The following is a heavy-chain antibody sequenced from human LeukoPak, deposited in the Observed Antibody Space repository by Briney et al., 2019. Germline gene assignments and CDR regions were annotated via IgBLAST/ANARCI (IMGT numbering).Heavy chain of an antibody. V-gene: IGHV3-30*04. Sequence: PGGSLRLSCAASGFTFNAYTMHWVRQAPGKGLEWVARISNDGSNKYYTDSVKGRFTISRDSSKNTVYLQMNSLRTEDTAVYYCARGGHFDYWGQGTLVTVSS. CDR2: ISNDGSNK. CDR1: GFTFNAYT. CDR3: ARGGHFDY. J-gene: IGHJ4*02.